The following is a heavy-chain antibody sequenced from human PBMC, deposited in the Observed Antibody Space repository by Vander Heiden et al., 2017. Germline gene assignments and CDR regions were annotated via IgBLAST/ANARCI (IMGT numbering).Heavy chain of an antibody. CDR2: IYYTGST. Sequence: QVQLQESGPGLVKPSQTLSLTCTVSGGSISSGSHYWSWIRQHPGKGLEWIGYIYYTGSTYYNPSLKSRVTISPDTSKNQCSLKLISVTAAETAVYYCARYSYETSGPQRGFDFWGQGTLVTVSS. D-gene: IGHD3-22*01. CDR3: ARYSYETSGPQRGFDF. V-gene: IGHV4-31*03. CDR1: GGSISSGSHY. J-gene: IGHJ4*02.